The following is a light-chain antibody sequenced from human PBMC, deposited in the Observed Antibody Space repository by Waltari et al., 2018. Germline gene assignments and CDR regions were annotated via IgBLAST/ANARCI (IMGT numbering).Light chain of an antibody. Sequence: IQMTQSPSTLSASVGDRVTITCRARRSISGWSAWYQQKPGNTPNLLIYKASSLEIGVPSRFNGSGSGTEFTLTISSLQSDDFATYYCHQYNSYSYTFGQGTKLESK. J-gene: IGKJ2*01. CDR1: RSISGW. CDR3: HQYNSYSYT. CDR2: KAS. V-gene: IGKV1-5*03.